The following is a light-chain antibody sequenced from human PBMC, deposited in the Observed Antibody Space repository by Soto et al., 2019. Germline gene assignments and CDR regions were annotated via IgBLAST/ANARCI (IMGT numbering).Light chain of an antibody. CDR2: EVS. J-gene: IGLJ2*01. CDR3: SSYAGNNNGV. V-gene: IGLV2-8*01. Sequence: QSALTQPPSASGSPGQSVTISCTGTSSDVGGYNYVSWYQQHPGKAPKLMIYEVSKRPSGVPDRFSGSKSGNTASLTVSGLQAEDEADYYCSSYAGNNNGVLGGGTKLPVL. CDR1: SSDVGGYNY.